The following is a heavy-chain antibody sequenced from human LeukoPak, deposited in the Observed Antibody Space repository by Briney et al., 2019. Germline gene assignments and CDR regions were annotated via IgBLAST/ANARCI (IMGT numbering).Heavy chain of an antibody. Sequence: PGGSLRLSCAASGFTFSSYAMSWVRQAPGKGLEWVSAISGSGGSTCYADSVKGRFTISRDNSKNTLYLQMNSLRAEDTAVYYCAKGGYSYDRKDYYYYGMDVWGQGTTVTVSS. V-gene: IGHV3-23*01. CDR1: GFTFSSYA. CDR3: AKGGYSYDRKDYYYYGMDV. J-gene: IGHJ6*02. D-gene: IGHD5-18*01. CDR2: ISGSGGST.